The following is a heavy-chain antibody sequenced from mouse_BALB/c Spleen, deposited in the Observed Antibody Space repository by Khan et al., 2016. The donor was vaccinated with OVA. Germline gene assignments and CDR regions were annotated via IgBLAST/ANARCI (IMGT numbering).Heavy chain of an antibody. CDR3: VRSTMVTTEFAY. D-gene: IGHD2-2*01. CDR1: GYTFTSYW. J-gene: IGHJ3*01. CDR2: INPSNGRT. V-gene: IGHV1S81*02. Sequence: QMQLQQPGAELVKPGASVKLSCKTSGYTFTSYWMQWVKQRPGQGLEWIGEINPSNGRTNYNEKFKSKATLTVDKSSTTAHMQLSSLTSEDSAVYYCVRSTMVTTEFAYWGQGTLVTVSA.